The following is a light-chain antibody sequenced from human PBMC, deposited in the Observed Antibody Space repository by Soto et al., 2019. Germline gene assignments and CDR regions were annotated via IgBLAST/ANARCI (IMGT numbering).Light chain of an antibody. Sequence: DSVLTQSPGTLSLSPGERATLSCRASQTVSSNYLAWYQQRPGQAPRLLIYGASTRATGIPDRFSGSGSGTDFTLTISRLEPEDFAVYYCQQYGGSPTWTVCLRTKVEIK. J-gene: IGKJ1*01. CDR1: QTVSSNY. CDR3: QQYGGSPTWT. V-gene: IGKV3-20*01. CDR2: GAS.